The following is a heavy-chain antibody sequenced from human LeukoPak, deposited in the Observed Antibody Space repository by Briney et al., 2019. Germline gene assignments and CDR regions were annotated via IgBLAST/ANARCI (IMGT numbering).Heavy chain of an antibody. V-gene: IGHV1-69*13. Sequence: GASVKLSCKASGGTFGGYGISWVRLAPEQGLEWMGGIIPIFDSPNYAQKFLGRLSITAIESTGTAYIELSSLKSDDTAMYYCARWGHSTLDYYFDYWGQGTLVTVSS. CDR3: ARWGHSTLDYYFDY. J-gene: IGHJ4*02. CDR1: GGTFGGYG. CDR2: IIPIFDSP. D-gene: IGHD3/OR15-3a*01.